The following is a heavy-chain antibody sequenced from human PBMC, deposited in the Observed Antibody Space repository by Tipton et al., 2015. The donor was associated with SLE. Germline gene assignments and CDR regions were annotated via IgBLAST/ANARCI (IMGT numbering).Heavy chain of an antibody. J-gene: IGHJ3*02. CDR2: IYYSGTT. V-gene: IGHV4-39*07. Sequence: TLSLTCTVSGGSISSSSYYWGWIRQPPGKGLEWIGSIYYSGTTYYNPSLKSRVTISVDTSKNQFSLKLSSVTAADTAVYYCARDLGYNYGRAFDIWGQGTMVTVSS. D-gene: IGHD5-18*01. CDR3: ARDLGYNYGRAFDI. CDR1: GGSISSSSYY.